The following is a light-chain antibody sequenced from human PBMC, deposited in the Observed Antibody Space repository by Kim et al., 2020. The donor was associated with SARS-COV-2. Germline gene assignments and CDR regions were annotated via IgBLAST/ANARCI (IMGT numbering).Light chain of an antibody. J-gene: IGKJ1*01. CDR1: QIISMW. CDR3: QDYSTYS. V-gene: IGKV1-5*03. CDR2: KAS. Sequence: LSASVGDRVTITCRASQIISMWLAWYQQKPGKAPKLLIYKASNLESGVPSRFSGSGSGTDFTLTISSLQPDDFATYFCQDYSTYSFGQGTKVDIK.